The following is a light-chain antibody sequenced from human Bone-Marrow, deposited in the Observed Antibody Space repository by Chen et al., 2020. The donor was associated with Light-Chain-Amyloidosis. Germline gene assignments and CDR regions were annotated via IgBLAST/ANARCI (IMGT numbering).Light chain of an antibody. V-gene: IGLV2-14*01. Sequence: QSALTQPASVSGSPGQSITISCTGTSSDGGGDNHVSWYQQHPDKAPKLMIYGVTNRPSWVPDRVSGSKSDNTASLAISGLQTEDEADDCCSSYTITNTLVFGSGTRVTVL. CDR1: SSDGGGDNH. J-gene: IGLJ1*01. CDR3: SSYTITNTLV. CDR2: GVT.